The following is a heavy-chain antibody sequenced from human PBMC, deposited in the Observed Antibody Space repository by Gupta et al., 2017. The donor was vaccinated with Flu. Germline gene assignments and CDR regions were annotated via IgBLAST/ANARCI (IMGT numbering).Heavy chain of an antibody. CDR2: IIPLFASA. D-gene: IGHD3-16*01. V-gene: IGHV1-69*06. Sequence: VRQAPGQGLEWMRGIIPLFASANYAQQFEGRVLIIADKSTGTAYMELSRLTSEDTAVYYCASPLIATGGIDPWGQGTLGHRLL. J-gene: IGHJ5*02. CDR3: ASPLIATGGIDP.